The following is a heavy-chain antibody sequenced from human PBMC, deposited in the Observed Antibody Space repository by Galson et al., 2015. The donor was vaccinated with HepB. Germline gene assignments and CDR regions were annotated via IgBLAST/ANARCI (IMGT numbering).Heavy chain of an antibody. CDR3: ARGGTTVTTRDYYYGMDV. CDR1: GFTFSSYA. D-gene: IGHD4-17*01. CDR2: ISYDGSNK. Sequence: SLRLSCAASGFTFSSYAMHWVRQAPGKGLEWVAVISYDGSNKYYADSVKGRFTISRDNSKNTLYLQMNSLRAEDTAVYYCARGGTTVTTRDYYYGMDVWGQGTTVTVSS. J-gene: IGHJ6*02. V-gene: IGHV3-30*04.